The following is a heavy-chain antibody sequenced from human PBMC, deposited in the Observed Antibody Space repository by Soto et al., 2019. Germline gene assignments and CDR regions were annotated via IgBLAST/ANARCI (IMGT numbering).Heavy chain of an antibody. CDR1: RFAFSSYS. V-gene: IGHV3-21*01. D-gene: IGHD3-10*01. J-gene: IGHJ6*02. CDR3: TRDRSSFMRGRIRGPYGGLDV. Sequence: QLVESGGGLVKPGGSLRVSCAASRFAFSSYSMHWVRQAPMKGLEWVASINSVASYVYYADSVEGRFTISRDNAKNSVYLQRNSLRAEDTAVYYCTRDRSSFMRGRIRGPYGGLDVWGQGATVLVS. CDR2: INSVASYV.